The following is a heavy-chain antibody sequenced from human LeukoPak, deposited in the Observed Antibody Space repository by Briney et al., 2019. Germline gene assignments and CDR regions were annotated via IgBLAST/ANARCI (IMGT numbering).Heavy chain of an antibody. D-gene: IGHD1-1*01. CDR2: IYGGVNT. CDR3: AKSPKTGFLFDY. CDR1: GFTVSSNY. J-gene: IGHJ4*02. Sequence: GGSLRLSCAASGFTVSSNYMNWVRQAPGKGLEWVSVIYGGVNTVYADSVQGRFTISRDNSKNTLYLQMSSLRAEDTAVYYCAKSPKTGFLFDYWGKGTLVTVSS. V-gene: IGHV3-66*01.